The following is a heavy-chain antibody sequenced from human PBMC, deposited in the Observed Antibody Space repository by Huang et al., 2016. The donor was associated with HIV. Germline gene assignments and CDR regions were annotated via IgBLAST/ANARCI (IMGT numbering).Heavy chain of an antibody. Sequence: QVQLQQWGAGLLRPSETLSLTCAVYGGSFSGYYGTWIRQPPGKGLEWIGEINHSESTNYNPSLKIRVPISVDTSRNQFSLTLTSVTAANTAVYYCARGQGGYYYYYMDVWGKWTTVTVSS. CDR2: INHSEST. CDR3: ARGQGGYYYYYMDV. J-gene: IGHJ6*03. CDR1: GGSFSGYY. V-gene: IGHV4-34*01.